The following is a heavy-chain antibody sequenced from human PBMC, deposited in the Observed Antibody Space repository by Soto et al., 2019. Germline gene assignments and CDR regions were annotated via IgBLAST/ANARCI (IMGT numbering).Heavy chain of an antibody. Sequence: PGESLKISCKGSGYSFINYWIGWVRQMPGKGLEWMGIIYPGDSDTRYSPSFQGQVIISVDQSISTAYLQWSSLQASDTAMYYCARQDYNYAYFDFWGQGTLVTASS. D-gene: IGHD5-18*01. CDR3: ARQDYNYAYFDF. V-gene: IGHV5-51*01. J-gene: IGHJ4*02. CDR1: GYSFINYW. CDR2: IYPGDSDT.